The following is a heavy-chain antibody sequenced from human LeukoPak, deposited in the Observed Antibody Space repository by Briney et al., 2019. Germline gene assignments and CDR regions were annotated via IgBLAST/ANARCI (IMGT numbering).Heavy chain of an antibody. Sequence: GGSLRLSCAASGFTFSSYGMHWVRQAPGKGLEWVAFIRYDGSNKYYADSVKGRFTISRDNSKNTLYLQMNSLRAEDTAVYYCAKEMTTVTREGLFDYWGQGTLVTVSS. CDR1: GFTFSSYG. CDR3: AKEMTTVTREGLFDY. CDR2: IRYDGSNK. V-gene: IGHV3-30*02. J-gene: IGHJ4*02. D-gene: IGHD4-17*01.